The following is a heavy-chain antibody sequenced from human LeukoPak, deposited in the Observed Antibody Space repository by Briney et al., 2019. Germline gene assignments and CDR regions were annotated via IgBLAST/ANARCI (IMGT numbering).Heavy chain of an antibody. CDR3: ARDPAIVGATDY. J-gene: IGHJ4*02. Sequence: SETLSLTCAVYGGSFSGYYWSWTRQPPGKGLEWIGEINHSGSTNYNPSLKSRVTISVDTSKNQFSLKLSSVTAADTAVYYCARDPAIVGATDYWGQGTLVTVSS. CDR2: INHSGST. V-gene: IGHV4-34*01. D-gene: IGHD1-26*01. CDR1: GGSFSGYY.